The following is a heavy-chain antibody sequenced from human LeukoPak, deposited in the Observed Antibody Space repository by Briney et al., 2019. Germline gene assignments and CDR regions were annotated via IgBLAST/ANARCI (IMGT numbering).Heavy chain of an antibody. V-gene: IGHV1-24*01. D-gene: IGHD1-26*01. CDR1: GYTLTGLS. CDR3: ATWELRDYYYYGMDV. CDR2: FDPEDGET. Sequence: ASVKVSFKVSGYTLTGLSMHWVRQAPGKGLEWMGGFDPEDGETIYAQKFQGRVTMTEDTSTDTAYMELSSLRSEDTAVYYCATWELRDYYYYGMDVWGQGTTVTVSS. J-gene: IGHJ6*02.